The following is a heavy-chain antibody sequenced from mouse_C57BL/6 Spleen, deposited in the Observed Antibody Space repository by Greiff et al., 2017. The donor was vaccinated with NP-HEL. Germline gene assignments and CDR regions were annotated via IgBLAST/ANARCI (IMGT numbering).Heavy chain of an antibody. CDR2: INPNNGGT. D-gene: IGHD2-1*01. V-gene: IGHV1-18*01. CDR3: ARLYLDGYFDV. Sequence: VQLQQSGPELVKPGASVKIPCKASGYTFTDYNMDWVKQSHGKSLEWIGDINPNNGGTIYNQKFKGKATLTVDKSSSTAYMELRSLTSEDTAVYYCARLYLDGYFDVWGTGTTVTVSS. J-gene: IGHJ1*03. CDR1: GYTFTDYN.